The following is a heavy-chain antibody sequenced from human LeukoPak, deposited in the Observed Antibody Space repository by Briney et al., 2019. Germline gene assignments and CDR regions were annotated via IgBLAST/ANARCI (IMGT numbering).Heavy chain of an antibody. CDR3: ARGRQVVISMDV. CDR2: IYTSGST. D-gene: IGHD3-22*01. CDR1: GGSISSGSYY. J-gene: IGHJ6*03. Sequence: PSETLSLTCTVSGGSISSGSYYWSWIRQPAGKGLEWIGRIYTSGSTNYNPSLKSRVTISVDTSKNQFSLKLSSVTAADTAVYYCARGRQVVISMDVWGKGTTVTVSS. V-gene: IGHV4-61*02.